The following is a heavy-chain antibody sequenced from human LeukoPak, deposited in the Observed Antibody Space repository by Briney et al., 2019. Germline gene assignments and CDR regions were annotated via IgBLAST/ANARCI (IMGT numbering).Heavy chain of an antibody. CDR3: TRAGYCSSTSCYPDY. CDR2: IYYSGST. J-gene: IGHJ4*02. Sequence: PSETLSLTCTVSGGSISSYYWSWIRQPPGKGLEWIGYIYYSGSTNYNPSLKSRVTISVDTSKNQLSLKLSSVTAADTAVYYCTRAGYCSSTSCYPDYWGQGTLVTVSS. CDR1: GGSISSYY. D-gene: IGHD2-2*01. V-gene: IGHV4-59*01.